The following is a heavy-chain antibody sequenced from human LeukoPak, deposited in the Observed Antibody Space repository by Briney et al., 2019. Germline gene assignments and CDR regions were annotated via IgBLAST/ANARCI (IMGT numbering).Heavy chain of an antibody. J-gene: IGHJ4*02. V-gene: IGHV3-23*01. CDR3: AREPDVQWLEDY. Sequence: GGSLRLSCVASGFTFSSYAMSWVRQAPGKGLEWVSMISDSGGTTKYTDSLKGRFTISRDNSKNTLYLQMNSLRAEDTAVYYCAREPDVQWLEDYWGQGTLVTVSS. D-gene: IGHD6-19*01. CDR2: ISDSGGTT. CDR1: GFTFSSYA.